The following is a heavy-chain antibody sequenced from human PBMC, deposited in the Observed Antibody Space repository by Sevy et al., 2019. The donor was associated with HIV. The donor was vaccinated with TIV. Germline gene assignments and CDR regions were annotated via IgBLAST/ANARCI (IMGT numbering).Heavy chain of an antibody. Sequence: GGSLRLSCAASGFSFSNYWMHWVRQAPGKGLVWVSRINNDGSTTSYADSVKGRFTISRDNAKNTLYLQMNSLRAEDTAVYYCAGDYYDSQGMDVWGQGTTVTVSS. CDR1: GFSFSNYW. D-gene: IGHD3-22*01. V-gene: IGHV3-74*01. J-gene: IGHJ6*02. CDR2: INNDGSTT. CDR3: AGDYYDSQGMDV.